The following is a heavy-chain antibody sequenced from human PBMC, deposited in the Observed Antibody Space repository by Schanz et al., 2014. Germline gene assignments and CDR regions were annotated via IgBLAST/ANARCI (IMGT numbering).Heavy chain of an antibody. Sequence: QVQLVQSGAEVKKPGSSVKVSCKASRSTFSSYTISWVRQARGQGLEWMGWISPYNGNTNYAPKVQGRVTITADRSTSTAYMELRSLRSDDTAVYYCARVQDDILTGSEYYYGMDVWGQGTTXTVSS. D-gene: IGHD3-9*01. CDR1: RSTFSSYT. J-gene: IGHJ6*02. V-gene: IGHV1-69*08. CDR3: ARVQDDILTGSEYYYGMDV. CDR2: ISPYNGNT.